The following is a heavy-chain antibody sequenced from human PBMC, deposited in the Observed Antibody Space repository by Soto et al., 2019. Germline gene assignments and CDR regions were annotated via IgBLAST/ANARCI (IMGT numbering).Heavy chain of an antibody. J-gene: IGHJ6*02. CDR2: ISYDGSNK. V-gene: IGHV3-30*18. Sequence: GGSLRLSCAASGFTFSSYGMHWVRQAPGKWLEWVAVISYDGSNKHHADSVKGRFTISRDNSKNTLYLQMNSLRAEDTAVYYCAKDFTVTTKYYGMAVWGRGTTVTVSS. D-gene: IGHD4-4*01. CDR1: GFTFSSYG. CDR3: AKDFTVTTKYYGMAV.